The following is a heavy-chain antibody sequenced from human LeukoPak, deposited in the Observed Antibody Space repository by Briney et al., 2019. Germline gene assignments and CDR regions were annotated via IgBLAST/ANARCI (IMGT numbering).Heavy chain of an antibody. CDR1: GFTFSSYA. V-gene: IGHV3-30-3*01. CDR3: ARDSYCSSTSCYVVDP. J-gene: IGHJ5*02. CDR2: ISYDGSNK. D-gene: IGHD2-2*01. Sequence: GGSLRLSCAASGFTFSSYAMHWVRQAPGKGLEWVAVISYDGSNKYYADSVKGRFTISRDNSKNTLYLQMNSLRAEDTAVYYCARDSYCSSTSCYVVDPWGQGTLVTVSS.